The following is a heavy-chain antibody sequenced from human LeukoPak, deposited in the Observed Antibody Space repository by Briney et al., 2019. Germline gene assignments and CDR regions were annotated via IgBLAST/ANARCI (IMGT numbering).Heavy chain of an antibody. CDR2: ISSSGSYI. D-gene: IGHD3-3*01. J-gene: IGHJ4*02. CDR3: ARTDDFWSGYSDY. V-gene: IGHV3-21*01. CDR1: GFTFGDYA. Sequence: GGSLRLSCTGSGFTFGDYAMSWFRQAPGTGLEWVSSISSSGSYIYYADSVKGRFTISRDTAKKSLYLQMDSLRAEDTGVYFCARTDDFWSGYSDYWGQGTLVTVSS.